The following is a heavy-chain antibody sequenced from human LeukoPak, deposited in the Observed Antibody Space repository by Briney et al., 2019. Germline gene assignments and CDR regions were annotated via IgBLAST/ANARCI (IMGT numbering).Heavy chain of an antibody. Sequence: ASVKVSCKASGYTFTSYYMHWVRQAPGQGLEWMGIINPSGGSTSYAQKFQGRVTMTRDTSTSTVYMELSSLRSEDTAVYYCARIARYGSGVAGAAGGFDYWGQGTLVTVPS. D-gene: IGHD3-10*01. CDR3: ARIARYGSGVAGAAGGFDY. V-gene: IGHV1-46*01. CDR1: GYTFTSYY. CDR2: INPSGGST. J-gene: IGHJ4*02.